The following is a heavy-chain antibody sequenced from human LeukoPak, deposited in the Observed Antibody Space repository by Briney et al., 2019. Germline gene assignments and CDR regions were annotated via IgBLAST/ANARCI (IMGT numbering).Heavy chain of an antibody. J-gene: IGHJ4*02. CDR3: ARDRGAYYDSSGFRSPIDY. CDR1: GFTFSSYA. V-gene: IGHV3-21*01. CDR2: ISSSSSYI. D-gene: IGHD3-22*01. Sequence: GGSLRLSCAASGFTFSSYAMSWVRQAPGKGLEWVSSISSSSSYIYYADSVKGRFTISRDNAKNSLYLQMNSLRAEDTAVYYCARDRGAYYDSSGFRSPIDYWGQGTLVTVSS.